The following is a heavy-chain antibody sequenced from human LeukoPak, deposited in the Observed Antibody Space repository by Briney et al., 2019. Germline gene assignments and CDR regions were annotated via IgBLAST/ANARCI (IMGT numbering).Heavy chain of an antibody. J-gene: IGHJ4*02. D-gene: IGHD3-9*01. CDR3: ARVIRPNVLRYFLFDY. Sequence: GGSLRLSCAASGFTFSSYAMHWVRQAPGKGLEWVAVISYDGSNKYYADSVKGRFTISRDNSKNTLYLQMNSLRAEDTAVYYCARVIRPNVLRYFLFDYWGQGTLVTVSS. V-gene: IGHV3-30-3*01. CDR2: ISYDGSNK. CDR1: GFTFSSYA.